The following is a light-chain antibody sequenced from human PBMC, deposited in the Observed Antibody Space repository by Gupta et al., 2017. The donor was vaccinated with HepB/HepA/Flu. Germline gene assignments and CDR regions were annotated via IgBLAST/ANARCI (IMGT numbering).Light chain of an antibody. J-gene: IGKJ3*01. CDR2: AAS. Sequence: DIQITQSPFSLSASVGGRVTITCRASQSIRSYLNWYQQKPGEAPKLLISAASSLQSGVPSRFIGSGCGTDFTLTIVSRLPEEFASYYCQQSYSTRFTFGPGTKVDIK. V-gene: IGKV1-39*01. CDR1: QSIRSY. CDR3: QQSYSTRFT.